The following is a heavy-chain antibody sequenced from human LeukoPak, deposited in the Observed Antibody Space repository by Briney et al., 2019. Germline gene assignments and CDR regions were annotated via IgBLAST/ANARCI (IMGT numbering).Heavy chain of an antibody. Sequence: GASVKVSCKASGYTFTGYYMHWVRQAPGQGLEWMGWINPNSGGTNYVQKFQGRVTMTRDTSISTAYMELSRLRSDDTAVYYCARGTRRIAVAVSGYYYYMDVWGKGTTVTVSS. CDR3: ARGTRRIAVAVSGYYYYMDV. V-gene: IGHV1-2*02. CDR2: INPNSGGT. CDR1: GYTFTGYY. J-gene: IGHJ6*03. D-gene: IGHD6-19*01.